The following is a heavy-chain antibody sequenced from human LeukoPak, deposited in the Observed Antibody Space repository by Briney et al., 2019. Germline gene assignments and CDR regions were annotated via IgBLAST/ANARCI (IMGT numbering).Heavy chain of an antibody. Sequence: PGGSLRLSCAASGFTFSNYAMSWVRQAPGKGLEWVSTISGSGGNTYYADSVKGRFTISRDNSRNTLYLQMNSLRAEDTAVYYCAKGIQGAVAGHFDYWGQGTLVTVSS. V-gene: IGHV3-23*01. D-gene: IGHD6-19*01. J-gene: IGHJ4*02. CDR2: ISGSGGNT. CDR1: GFTFSNYA. CDR3: AKGIQGAVAGHFDY.